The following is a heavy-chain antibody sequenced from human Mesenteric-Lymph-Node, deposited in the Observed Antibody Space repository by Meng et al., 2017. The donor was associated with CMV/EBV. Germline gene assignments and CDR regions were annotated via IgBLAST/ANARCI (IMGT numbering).Heavy chain of an antibody. J-gene: IGHJ4*02. CDR2: ITYGGDYT. V-gene: IGHV3-23*01. Sequence: LSLTCAASGFTFSRYWMSWVRQAPGRGLEWVSVITYGGDYTNYADSVRGRFTISRDNSKNMLYLHMNSLRVEDTAVYYCARETPGYFDYWGQGTVVTVSS. D-gene: IGHD6-13*01. CDR1: GFTFSRYW. CDR3: ARETPGYFDY.